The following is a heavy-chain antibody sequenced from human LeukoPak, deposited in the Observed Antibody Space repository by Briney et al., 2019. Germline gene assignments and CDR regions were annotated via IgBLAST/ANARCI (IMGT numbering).Heavy chain of an antibody. V-gene: IGHV4-59*01. CDR1: GDSINNYY. CDR2: IYNSGSA. J-gene: IGHJ4*02. Sequence: SEXXSLTCTVSGDSINNYYWTWIRQPPGKGLEWIGYIYNSGSAIYNPSLTSRVTISVDTSKNQFSLKLSSMTAADTAVYYCARRRVLPPAYYFDYWGQGNLVTVSS. CDR3: ARRRVLPPAYYFDY. D-gene: IGHD2/OR15-2a*01.